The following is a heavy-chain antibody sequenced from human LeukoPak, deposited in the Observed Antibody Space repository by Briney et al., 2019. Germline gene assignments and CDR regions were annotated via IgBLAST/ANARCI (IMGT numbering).Heavy chain of an antibody. CDR2: IYPGDSDT. CDR3: VRHLYNWLTGYYYYMDV. CDR1: GYSFTSYW. D-gene: IGHD5-24*01. V-gene: IGHV5-51*01. Sequence: RHGESLKISCKGSGYSFTSYWIGWVRQMPGKGLEWMGTIYPGDSDTRYSPSFQGQVTISADKSISTAYLQWSSLKASDTAIYYCVRHLYNWLTGYYYYMDVWGRGTTVTVSS. J-gene: IGHJ6*03.